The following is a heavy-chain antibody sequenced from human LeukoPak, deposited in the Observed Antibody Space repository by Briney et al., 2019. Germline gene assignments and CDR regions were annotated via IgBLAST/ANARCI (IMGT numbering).Heavy chain of an antibody. D-gene: IGHD5-24*01. J-gene: IGHJ3*02. V-gene: IGHV3-73*01. CDR1: GFTFSAST. Sequence: PRGSRRLSCTASGFTFSASTMHWVSQASGKSLEWVGRIRNKANIYATTYGESVKGRFSISRDDSKNTVYLQMNSLKTEDTAVYYCTGGATIGIGAFDIWGQGTKVTVSS. CDR3: TGGATIGIGAFDI. CDR2: IRNKANIYAT.